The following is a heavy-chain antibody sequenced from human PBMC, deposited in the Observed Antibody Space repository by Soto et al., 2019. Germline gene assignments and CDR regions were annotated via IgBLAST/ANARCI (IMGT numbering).Heavy chain of an antibody. CDR1: GFTFSSYA. D-gene: IGHD3-3*01. V-gene: IGHV3-30-3*01. CDR3: ARNAWSGPYFYYGMDV. CDR2: ISYDGSNK. J-gene: IGHJ6*02. Sequence: GGSLRLSCAASGFTFSSYAMHWVRQAPGKGLEWVAVISYDGSNKYYADSVKGRFTISRDNSKNTLYLQMNSLRAEDTAVYYCARNAWSGPYFYYGMDVWGQGTTVTVSS.